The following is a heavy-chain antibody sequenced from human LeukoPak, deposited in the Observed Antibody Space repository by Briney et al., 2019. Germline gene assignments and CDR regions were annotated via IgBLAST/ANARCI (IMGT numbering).Heavy chain of an antibody. Sequence: PGRSLRLSCAASGFTFSSFGMHSVRQAPGKGLEWVAVIWSDGSNKYYADSVKGRFTISRDNSKNTLYLQMNSRIAEDTAVYYSARYSSGFLDSWGQGTLVTVSS. CDR3: ARYSSGFLDS. CDR1: GFTFSSFG. V-gene: IGHV3-33*01. CDR2: IWSDGSNK. D-gene: IGHD6-19*01. J-gene: IGHJ4*02.